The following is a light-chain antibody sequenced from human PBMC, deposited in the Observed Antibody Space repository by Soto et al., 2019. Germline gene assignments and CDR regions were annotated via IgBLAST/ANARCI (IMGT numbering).Light chain of an antibody. CDR2: LIS. V-gene: IGKV2-24*01. Sequence: DVVMTQTPLSSPVTLGQPASISCRSSESLVHSDGRTYLSWLQQRPGQPPRLLLYLISNRFSGVPDRFSGSGAGTDFTLKISRVEAEDVGVYYCVQLTHFLWTFGQGTKVEIK. CDR1: ESLVHSDGRTY. J-gene: IGKJ1*01. CDR3: VQLTHFLWT.